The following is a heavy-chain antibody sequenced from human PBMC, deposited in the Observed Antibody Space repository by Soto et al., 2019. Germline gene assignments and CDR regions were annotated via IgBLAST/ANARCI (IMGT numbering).Heavy chain of an antibody. D-gene: IGHD3-10*01. J-gene: IGHJ4*02. CDR1: GGSFSSGAYY. Sequence: SETLSLTCTVSGGSFSSGAYYWTWIRQHPGKGLEYIGFIYYSGSTYYNPSLKSRVSISRDTSKNQFSLNLSSVTDADTAVYYCARGSGSYYNIFDYWGQGTLVTVSS. CDR3: ARGSGSYYNIFDY. CDR2: IYYSGST. V-gene: IGHV4-31*03.